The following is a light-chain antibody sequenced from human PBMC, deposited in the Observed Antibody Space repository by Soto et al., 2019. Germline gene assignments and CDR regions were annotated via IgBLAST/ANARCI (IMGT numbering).Light chain of an antibody. V-gene: IGLV2-14*01. CDR3: SSYTSSSTVL. J-gene: IGLJ2*01. CDR2: EVT. Sequence: QSALTQPASVSGSLGQSITISCTGSSSDVGGYNYVSWYQQHPGKDPKVVIFEVTKRPSGVSSRFSGSKSGNTASLTVSGLQAEDEGDYYCSSYTSSSTVLFGGGTKVTVL. CDR1: SSDVGGYNY.